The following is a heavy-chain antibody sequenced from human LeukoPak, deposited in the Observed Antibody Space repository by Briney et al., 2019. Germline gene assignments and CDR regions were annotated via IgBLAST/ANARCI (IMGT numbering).Heavy chain of an antibody. CDR2: INHSGST. D-gene: IGHD2-2*01. CDR1: GASFSGYY. Sequence: PSETPSLTCAVYGASFSGYYWSWIRQPPGKGLEWIGEINHSGSTNYNPSLKSRVTISVDTSKNQFSLKLSSVTAADTAVYYCARHSQLGYCSSSSCSALYYYYMDVWGKGTTVTVSS. CDR3: ARHSQLGYCSSSSCSALYYYYMDV. V-gene: IGHV4-34*01. J-gene: IGHJ6*03.